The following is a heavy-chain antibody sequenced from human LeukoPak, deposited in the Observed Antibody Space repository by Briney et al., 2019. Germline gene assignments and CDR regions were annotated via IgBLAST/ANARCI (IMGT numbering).Heavy chain of an antibody. CDR2: IKPKTDGETT. Sequence: GGSLRLSCAASGFTFSSYAFNWVRQAPGKGLEWVGRIKPKTDGETTEYAAPVKGRFSISRDDSKNMLYLQMNSLKTEDTAVYYCITPLPYSAQGGQGTLVTVSS. CDR1: GFTFSSYA. J-gene: IGHJ4*02. CDR3: ITPLPYSAQ. V-gene: IGHV3-15*07. D-gene: IGHD2-21*01.